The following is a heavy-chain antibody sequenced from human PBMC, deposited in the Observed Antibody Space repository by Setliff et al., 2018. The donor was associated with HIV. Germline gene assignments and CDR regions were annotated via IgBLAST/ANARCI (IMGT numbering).Heavy chain of an antibody. CDR2: IYSSGST. CDR1: GASISSYY. V-gene: IGHV4-59*01. J-gene: IGHJ4*02. Sequence: SETLSLTCTVSGASISSYYWSWIRQPPGKGLEWIGYIYSSGSTNYNPSLKSRVTISVDTSKNQFSLTLSSVTAADTAVYYCARERLSRLGFDYWGQGTLVTVSS. D-gene: IGHD1-1*01. CDR3: ARERLSRLGFDY.